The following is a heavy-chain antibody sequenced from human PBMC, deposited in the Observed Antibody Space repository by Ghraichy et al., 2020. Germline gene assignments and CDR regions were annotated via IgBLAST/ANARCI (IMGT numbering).Heavy chain of an antibody. D-gene: IGHD6-13*01. CDR1: GFTFTTYS. V-gene: IGHV3-30-3*01. CDR3: SRDIKSSYWSYYYYPMDV. CDR2: ISHDGSNK. J-gene: IGHJ6*02. Sequence: LSLTCAASGFTFTTYSMYWVRQAPGKGLEWVAVISHDGSNKYYGDSVKGRFTISRDNSKSTLYLEMNSLRAEDTAVYYCSRDIKSSYWSYYYYPMDVWGQGTTVTVSS.